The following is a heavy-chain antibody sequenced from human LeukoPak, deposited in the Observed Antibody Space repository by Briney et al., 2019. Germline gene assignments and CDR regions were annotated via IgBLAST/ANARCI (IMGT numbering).Heavy chain of an antibody. J-gene: IGHJ1*01. CDR2: VQHIGGET. V-gene: IGHV3-7*01. D-gene: IGHD4-11*01. CDR3: ATYSILNAREFRY. Sequence: GGSLRLPCAGSGFTFSNSWMGWVRQAPGKGLEWVANVQHIGGETYYTISRDNAKNSVYPQMNSLGADDTAVYYCATYSILNAREFRYWGQGTLVTVTS. CDR1: GFTFSNSW.